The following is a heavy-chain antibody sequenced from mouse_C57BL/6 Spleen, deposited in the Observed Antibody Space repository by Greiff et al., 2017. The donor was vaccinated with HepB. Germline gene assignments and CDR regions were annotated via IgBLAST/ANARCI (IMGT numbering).Heavy chain of an antibody. V-gene: IGHV7-3*01. CDR3: ARYGTGYFDY. CDR1: GFTFTDYY. J-gene: IGHJ2*01. Sequence: EVQLVVSGGGLVQPGGSLSLSCAASGFTFTDYYMSWVRQPPGKALEWLGIITNKTNGYTTEYSASVKGRFTISRDNSQSILYLQMNALRAEDSATYYCARYGTGYFDYWGQGTTLTVSS. D-gene: IGHD4-1*01. CDR2: ITNKTNGYTT.